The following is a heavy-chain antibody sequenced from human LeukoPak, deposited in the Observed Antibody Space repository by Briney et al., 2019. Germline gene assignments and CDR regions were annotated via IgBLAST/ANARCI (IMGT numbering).Heavy chain of an antibody. CDR2: INTDGTVT. D-gene: IGHD6-19*01. CDR3: ATKQWLAPPPDS. J-gene: IGHJ4*02. V-gene: IGHV3-74*01. Sequence: LPGGSLRLSCAASGFTFSKYGMLWVRQAPGKGLESVSRINTDGTVTTYADSVKGRFTVSRDNADNTMFLQMNSVRDEDTAVYYCATKQWLAPPPDSWGQGTPVTVSS. CDR1: GFTFSKYG.